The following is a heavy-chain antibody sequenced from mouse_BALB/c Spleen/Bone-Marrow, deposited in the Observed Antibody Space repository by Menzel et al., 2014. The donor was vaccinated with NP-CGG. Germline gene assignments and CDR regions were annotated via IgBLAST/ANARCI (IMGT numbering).Heavy chain of an antibody. CDR3: ARRGWDGYFDY. J-gene: IGHJ2*01. Sequence: EVQRVESGGGLVKPGGSLKLSCAASGFTFSSYAMSWVRQSPEKRLEWVAEISSGGSYTYYPDTVTGRFAISRDNAKNTLYLEMSSLRSEDTAMYYCARRGWDGYFDYWGQGTTLTVSS. D-gene: IGHD4-1*01. CDR2: ISSGGSYT. CDR1: GFTFSSYA. V-gene: IGHV5-9-4*01.